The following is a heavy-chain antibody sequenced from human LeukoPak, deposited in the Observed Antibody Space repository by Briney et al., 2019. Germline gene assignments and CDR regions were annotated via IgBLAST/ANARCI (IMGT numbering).Heavy chain of an antibody. Sequence: SETLSLTCTVSGYSISSGYFWGWIRQPPGKGLEWFGSIYRNGSTYYNPSLKSRVTISVDTSKNQFSLKLSSVTAADTAVYYCARVKRITMVRGVTNWFDPWGREPWSPSPQ. CDR1: GYSISSGYF. CDR2: IYRNGST. CDR3: ARVKRITMVRGVTNWFDP. D-gene: IGHD3-10*01. J-gene: IGHJ5*02. V-gene: IGHV4-38-2*02.